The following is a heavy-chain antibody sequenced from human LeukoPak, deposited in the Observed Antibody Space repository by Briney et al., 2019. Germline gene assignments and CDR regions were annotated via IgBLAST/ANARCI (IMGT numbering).Heavy chain of an antibody. J-gene: IGHJ4*02. CDR3: AKRGFIAGNPTDFDY. V-gene: IGHV3-7*03. Sequence: GGSLRLSCVASGFTFGKYWMSWVRQAPGKGLEWVANIKLDGSEKNYVDSVKGRFTISRDNTKNSLYLQMNSLRAEDTAVYYCAKRGFIAGNPTDFDYWGQGTLVTVSS. CDR1: GFTFGKYW. CDR2: IKLDGSEK. D-gene: IGHD6-13*01.